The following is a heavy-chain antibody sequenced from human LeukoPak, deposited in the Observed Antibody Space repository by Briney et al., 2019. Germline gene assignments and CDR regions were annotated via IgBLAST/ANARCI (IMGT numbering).Heavy chain of an antibody. Sequence: PGGSLRLSCAASGLTVGSHYMTWVRQAPGKGLEWVSVIYSGGSTYYADSVKGRFTISRDNSKNTLYFQMNSLRAEDTAVYYCARLAAAHHFDYWGQGTLVPVSS. J-gene: IGHJ4*02. CDR1: GLTVGSHY. CDR2: IYSGGST. CDR3: ARLAAAHHFDY. V-gene: IGHV3-66*04. D-gene: IGHD6-13*01.